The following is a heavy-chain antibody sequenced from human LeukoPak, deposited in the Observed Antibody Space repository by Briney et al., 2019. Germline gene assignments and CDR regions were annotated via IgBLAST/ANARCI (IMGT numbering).Heavy chain of an antibody. Sequence: SETLSLTCAVYGGSFRGYYWSWIRQPPGKGLEWIGDINHSGSTNYNPSLKSRVTISVDTSKNQFSLKLSSVTAADTAVYYCARHSRLGYCSSTSCAPRWFDPWGQGTLVTVSS. J-gene: IGHJ5*02. CDR3: ARHSRLGYCSSTSCAPRWFDP. D-gene: IGHD2-2*01. CDR1: GGSFRGYY. V-gene: IGHV4-34*01. CDR2: INHSGST.